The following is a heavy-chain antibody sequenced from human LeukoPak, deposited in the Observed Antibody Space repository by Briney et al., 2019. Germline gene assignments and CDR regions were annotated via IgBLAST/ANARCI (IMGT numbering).Heavy chain of an antibody. CDR3: ARDMNYNLDY. J-gene: IGHJ4*02. CDR1: GFTFRNSY. CDR2: IDIDGNT. D-gene: IGHD1-7*01. V-gene: IGHV3-74*01. Sequence: GGSLRLPCAASGFTFRNSYIHWVRQAPGKGLVWVSRIDIDGNTIYADPVKGRFTISRDNAKSTLYLQMNSLRPDDTAVYYCARDMNYNLDYWGQGTLVTVSP.